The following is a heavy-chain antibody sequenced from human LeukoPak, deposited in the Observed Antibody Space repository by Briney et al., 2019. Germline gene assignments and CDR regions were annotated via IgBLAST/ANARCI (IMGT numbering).Heavy chain of an antibody. V-gene: IGHV3-53*01. CDR1: GFTVSSNY. J-gene: IGHJ4*02. D-gene: IGHD3-3*01. CDR3: ARAYYDFWRGYYNGWNYFDY. CDR2: IYSGGST. Sequence: GGSLRLSCAASGFTVSSNYMSWVRQAPGKGLEWVSVIYSGGSTYYADSVKGRFTISRDNSKNTLYLQMNSLRAGDTAVYYCARAYYDFWRGYYNGWNYFDYWGQGTLVTVSS.